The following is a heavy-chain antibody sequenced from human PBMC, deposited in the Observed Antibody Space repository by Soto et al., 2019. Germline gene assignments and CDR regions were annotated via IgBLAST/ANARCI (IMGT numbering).Heavy chain of an antibody. D-gene: IGHD3-10*01. CDR2: IIPIFGTP. V-gene: IGHV1-69*01. J-gene: IGHJ4*02. CDR3: ARDRDDYGSGNYYNRIDF. Sequence: QVQLVQSGAEVKKPGSSVKVSCKASGGIFSTYAISWLRRAPGQGLEWMGGIIPIFGTPNYAQRFQGRVKITADESTSTAYMELSRLRCEDTAVYYCARDRDDYGSGNYYNRIDFWGQGTLVTVSS. CDR1: GGIFSTYA.